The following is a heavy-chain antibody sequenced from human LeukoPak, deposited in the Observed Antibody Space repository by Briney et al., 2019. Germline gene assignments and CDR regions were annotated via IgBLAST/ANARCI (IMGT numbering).Heavy chain of an antibody. Sequence: GGSLRLSCEASGFTFNTYSMNWARQAPGKGLEWVSSIDSSGGYMFYADSVKGRFIISRDNAKDSLYLQMNSLRVEGTAVYYCLRGDRRDYWGQGTLVTVSS. CDR2: IDSSGGYM. V-gene: IGHV3-21*06. CDR3: LRGDRRDY. CDR1: GFTFNTYS. J-gene: IGHJ4*02.